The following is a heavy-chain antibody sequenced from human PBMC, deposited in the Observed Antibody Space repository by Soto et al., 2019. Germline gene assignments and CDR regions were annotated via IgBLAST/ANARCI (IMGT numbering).Heavy chain of an antibody. Sequence: GGSLRLSCAASGFTFSSFGMGWVRPAPGKGLEWVSSISGSGGSTYYADSVKGRFTISRDNTKNTLYLQMSSLRAEDTTVDYCANRNYYSSGSYFPFDHWGQGTLVTVSS. CDR2: ISGSGGST. D-gene: IGHD3-10*01. CDR1: GFTFSSFG. V-gene: IGHV3-23*01. J-gene: IGHJ4*02. CDR3: ANRNYYSSGSYFPFDH.